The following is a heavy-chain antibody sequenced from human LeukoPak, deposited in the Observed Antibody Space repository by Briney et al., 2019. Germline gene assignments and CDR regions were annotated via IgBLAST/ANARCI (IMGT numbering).Heavy chain of an antibody. CDR3: AKQLGYCSDGSCYFPY. J-gene: IGHJ4*02. Sequence: GGSLRLSCAASGFTFSSSAMSWVRQAPGKGLEWVSAISNNGGYTYYADSVQGRFTISRDNSKSTLCLQMNSLRAEDTAVCYCAKQLGYCSDGSCYFPYWGQGTLVTVSS. CDR2: ISNNGGYT. V-gene: IGHV3-23*01. CDR1: GFTFSSSA. D-gene: IGHD2-15*01.